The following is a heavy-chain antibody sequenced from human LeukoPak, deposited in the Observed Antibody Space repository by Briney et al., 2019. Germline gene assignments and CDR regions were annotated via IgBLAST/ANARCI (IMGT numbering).Heavy chain of an antibody. CDR2: ISYAGNT. Sequence: PSETLSLTCSVSGASISDDSWTWIRQPPGKGLECIGFISYAGNTNYYNPSLKSRVTMSIDTSMNQFSLKLSSVTAADTAVYYCARLGNCGDDCYAADYWGQGTLVTVSS. D-gene: IGHD2-21*02. CDR3: ARLGNCGDDCYAADY. CDR1: GASISDDS. V-gene: IGHV4-59*08. J-gene: IGHJ4*02.